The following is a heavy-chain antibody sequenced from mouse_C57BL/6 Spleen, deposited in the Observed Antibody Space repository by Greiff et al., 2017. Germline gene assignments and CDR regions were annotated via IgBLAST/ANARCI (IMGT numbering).Heavy chain of an antibody. CDR2: LSPGSGST. CDR3: SRERITTVVA. D-gene: IGHD1-1*01. Sequence: QVQLQQPGAELVKPGASVKMSCTASGYTFTSYWITWVKQRPGQGLEWIGDLSPGSGSTNYNEKFKSKATLTVDTSSSTANMQLSSLTSEYSAVYDCSRERITTVVAWGQGTSVTVSS. CDR1: GYTFTSYW. J-gene: IGHJ4*01. V-gene: IGHV1-55*01.